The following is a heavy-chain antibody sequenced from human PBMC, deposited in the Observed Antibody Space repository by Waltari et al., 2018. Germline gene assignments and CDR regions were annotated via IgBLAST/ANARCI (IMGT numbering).Heavy chain of an antibody. J-gene: IGHJ3*02. D-gene: IGHD2-15*01. CDR3: AREDIVVVVAMFDI. CDR2: INHSGST. V-gene: IGHV4-38-2*02. CDR1: GSSISSGYY. Sequence: QVQLQESGPGLVKPSETLSLTCAVSGSSISSGYYWAWIRQPPGKGLGWIGSINHSGSTNSTPSLKSRVTISVDTSKNQFSLKMSSVTAADTAVYYCAREDIVVVVAMFDIWGQGTMVPVSS.